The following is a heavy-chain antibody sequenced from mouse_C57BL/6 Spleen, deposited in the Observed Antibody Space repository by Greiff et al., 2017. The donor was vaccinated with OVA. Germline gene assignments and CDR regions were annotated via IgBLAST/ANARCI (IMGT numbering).Heavy chain of an antibody. J-gene: IGHJ3*01. CDR2: ISYSGST. CDR3: ARRGDLYDGYYGGFAY. Sequence: EVQRVESGPGLVKPSQSLSLTCTVTGYSITSGYDWHWIRHFPGNKLEWMGYISYSGSTNYNPSLKSRISITHDTSKNHFFLKLNSVTTEDTDTYYCARRGDLYDGYYGGFAYWGQGTLVTVSA. V-gene: IGHV3-1*01. CDR1: GYSITSGYD. D-gene: IGHD2-3*01.